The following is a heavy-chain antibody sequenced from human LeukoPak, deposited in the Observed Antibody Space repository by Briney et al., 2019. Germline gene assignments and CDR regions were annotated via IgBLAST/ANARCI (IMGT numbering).Heavy chain of an antibody. D-gene: IGHD2-15*01. CDR3: ARPPHCSGGSCYYWYFDL. CDR2: LYYSGST. CDR1: GGSITNNNYY. V-gene: IGHV4-39*01. J-gene: IGHJ2*01. Sequence: SETLSLTCTVSGGSITNNNYYWDWIRQPPGKGLEWIGDLYYSGSTHYNPSLKSRVTISVDTSKNQFPLKLSSVTAADTAVYYCARPPHCSGGSCYYWYFDLWGRGTLVTVSS.